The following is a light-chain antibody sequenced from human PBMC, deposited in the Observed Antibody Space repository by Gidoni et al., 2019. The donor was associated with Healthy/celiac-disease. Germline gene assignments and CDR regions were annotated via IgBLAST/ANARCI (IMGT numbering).Light chain of an antibody. CDR3: SSYTSSSTLDV. J-gene: IGLJ1*01. CDR1: SNDVGGYNY. Sequence: QSPLTQPASVSGSPGPSITISCTGTSNDVGGYNYVSWYQQHPGKAPKLMIYEVSNRPSGVSNRFSGSKSGNTASLTISGLQAEDEADYYCSSYTSSSTLDVFGTGTKVTVL. CDR2: EVS. V-gene: IGLV2-14*01.